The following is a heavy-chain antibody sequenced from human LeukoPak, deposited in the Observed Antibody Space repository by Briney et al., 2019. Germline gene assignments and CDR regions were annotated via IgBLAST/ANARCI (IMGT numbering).Heavy chain of an antibody. J-gene: IGHJ3*02. Sequence: GGSPRLSCAASGFTFSSYWMNWVRQAPGKGLVWVSIIYSGGSTFYADSVKGRFTISRDNSKNTLYLQMNSLRAEDTAVYYCARGGSYLSAFDIWGQGTMVTVSS. CDR1: GFTFSSYW. CDR2: IYSGGST. CDR3: ARGGSYLSAFDI. D-gene: IGHD1-26*01. V-gene: IGHV3-53*01.